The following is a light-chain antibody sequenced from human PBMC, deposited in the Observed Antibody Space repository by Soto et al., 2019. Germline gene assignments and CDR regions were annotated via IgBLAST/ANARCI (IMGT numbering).Light chain of an antibody. J-gene: IGKJ5*01. Sequence: AIRMTQSPSSLSASTGDRVTITCRASQGISSYLAWYQQKPGKAPKLLIYAASTLQSGVPSRFSGSGSGTDFTLTISCLQSEDFATYYCQQSYISLTFGQGTRLEIK. V-gene: IGKV1-8*01. CDR2: AAS. CDR3: QQSYISLT. CDR1: QGISSY.